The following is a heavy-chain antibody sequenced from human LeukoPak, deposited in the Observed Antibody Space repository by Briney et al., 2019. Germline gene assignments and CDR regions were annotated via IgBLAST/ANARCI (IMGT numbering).Heavy chain of an antibody. Sequence: GASVKVSCTASGGTFSSYAISWVRQAPGQGLEWMGGIIPIFGTANYAQKFQGRVTITADKSTSTAYMELSSLRSEDTAVYYCARGLITMVRGVSYYYYYYYMDVWGKGTTVTISS. CDR2: IIPIFGTA. J-gene: IGHJ6*03. CDR1: GGTFSSYA. CDR3: ARGLITMVRGVSYYYYYYYMDV. V-gene: IGHV1-69*06. D-gene: IGHD3-10*01.